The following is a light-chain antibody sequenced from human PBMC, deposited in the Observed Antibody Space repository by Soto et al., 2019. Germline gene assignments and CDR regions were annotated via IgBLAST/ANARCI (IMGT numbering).Light chain of an antibody. CDR1: QSVRSW. Sequence: DIQMTPSPSTLSASVGDRVTITCRASQSVRSWLAWYQQKPGTAPKLLIFDASRLESGVPSRFSGSASGTEFTLTISSLQPDDFATYYCQQYDNYPLTFGGGTMVDIK. J-gene: IGKJ4*01. CDR3: QQYDNYPLT. V-gene: IGKV1-5*01. CDR2: DAS.